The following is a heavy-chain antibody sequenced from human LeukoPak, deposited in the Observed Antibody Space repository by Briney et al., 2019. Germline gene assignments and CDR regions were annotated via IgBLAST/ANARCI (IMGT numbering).Heavy chain of an antibody. Sequence: GGTLRLSCAASGFPFSSHGMSWVRQAPGKGLEWVSGIIGGGGSTHADSVKGRFTISGDNSRNTLFLQMNSLRAEDTAVYYCAHGAMYQLDYWGQGTLVTVSS. CDR2: IIGGGGST. J-gene: IGHJ4*02. D-gene: IGHD2-2*01. V-gene: IGHV3-23*01. CDR1: GFPFSSHG. CDR3: AHGAMYQLDY.